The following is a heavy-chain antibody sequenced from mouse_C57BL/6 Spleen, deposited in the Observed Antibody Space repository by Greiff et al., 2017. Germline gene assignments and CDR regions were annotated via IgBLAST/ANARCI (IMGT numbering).Heavy chain of an antibody. Sequence: EVQLQQSGPELVKPGASVKMSCKASGYTFTDYNMHWVKQSHGKSLEWIGYINPNNGGTSYNQKFKGKATLTVNKSSSTAYMVLRNLTSVDSAVYYCGRKRLRLDYWGQGTLLTVSA. J-gene: IGHJ2*01. CDR2: INPNNGGT. CDR3: GRKRLRLDY. CDR1: GYTFTDYN. D-gene: IGHD2-2*01. V-gene: IGHV1-22*01.